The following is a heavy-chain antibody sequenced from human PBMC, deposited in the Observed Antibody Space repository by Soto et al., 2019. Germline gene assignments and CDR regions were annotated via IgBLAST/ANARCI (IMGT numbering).Heavy chain of an antibody. CDR1: GFTFRSYA. Sequence: GGSLRLSCAASGFTFRSYAMHWVRQAPGKGLEWVAVISYDGSNKYYADSVKGRFTISRDNSKNTLYLQMNSLRAEDTAVYYCARDPPSYDSSGWPGYFDLWGRGTLVT. CDR3: ARDPPSYDSSGWPGYFDL. CDR2: ISYDGSNK. V-gene: IGHV3-30-3*01. J-gene: IGHJ2*01. D-gene: IGHD6-19*01.